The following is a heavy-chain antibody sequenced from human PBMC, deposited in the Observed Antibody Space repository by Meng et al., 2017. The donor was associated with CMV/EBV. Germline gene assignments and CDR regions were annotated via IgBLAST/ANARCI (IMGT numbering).Heavy chain of an antibody. D-gene: IGHD3-3*01. Sequence: ASVKVSCKASGYTFTSYDINWVRQATGQGLEWMGWMNSNSGNTGYAQKFQGRVTMTRNTSISTAYMELSSLRSEDTAVYYCARGLRIFGVVPSPYYFDYWGQGTLVTVSS. CDR2: MNSNSGNT. J-gene: IGHJ4*02. CDR1: GYTFTSYD. V-gene: IGHV1-8*01. CDR3: ARGLRIFGVVPSPYYFDY.